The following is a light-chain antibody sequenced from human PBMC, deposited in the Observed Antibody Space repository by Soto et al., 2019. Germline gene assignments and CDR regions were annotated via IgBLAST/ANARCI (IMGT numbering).Light chain of an antibody. CDR1: QSISSY. V-gene: IGKV1-39*01. CDR2: TAS. J-gene: IGKJ1*01. Sequence: DIQMTQSPSSLSASVGDRVTITCRASQSISSYLNWYQQKPGKAPKLLIYTASTLQSGVPSRFSGSGSGTDFTLTISSLQPEDFATYYCQQSYNTPGTFGQGTTGDIK. CDR3: QQSYNTPGT.